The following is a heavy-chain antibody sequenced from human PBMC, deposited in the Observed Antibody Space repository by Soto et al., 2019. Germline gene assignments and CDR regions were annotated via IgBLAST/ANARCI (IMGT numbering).Heavy chain of an antibody. Sequence: EVQLVESGGGLVQPGRSLRLSCAASGFTFDDYAMHWVRQAPGKGLEWVSGISWNSGSIGYADPVKGRFTISRDNAKNALYLQMNSLRAEDTALYYCAKYIGYSSSFGFDYWGQGTLVTVSS. CDR3: AKYIGYSSSFGFDY. CDR1: GFTFDDYA. CDR2: ISWNSGSI. D-gene: IGHD6-6*01. J-gene: IGHJ4*02. V-gene: IGHV3-9*01.